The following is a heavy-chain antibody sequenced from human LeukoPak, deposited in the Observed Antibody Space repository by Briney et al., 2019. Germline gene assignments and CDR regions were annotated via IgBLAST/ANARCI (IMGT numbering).Heavy chain of an antibody. J-gene: IGHJ4*02. D-gene: IGHD1-26*01. CDR3: ASGRWELPDY. V-gene: IGHV1-69*13. CDR1: GGTFSSYA. CDR2: IIPIFGTA. Sequence: ASVKVSCKASGGTFSSYAISWVRQAPGQGLEWMGGIIPIFGTANYAQKFQGRVTITADESTSTAYMELSSLRSEGTAVYYCASGRWELPDYWGQGTLVTVSS.